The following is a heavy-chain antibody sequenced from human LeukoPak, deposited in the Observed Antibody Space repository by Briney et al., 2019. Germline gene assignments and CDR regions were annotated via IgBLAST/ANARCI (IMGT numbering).Heavy chain of an antibody. Sequence: GASVKVSCKASGYTFTGYYMHWVRQAPGQGLEWMGRINPNSGGTNYAQKFQGRVTMTTDTSTSTAYMELRSLRSDDTAVYYCARANYDFWSGYYQGWFDPWGQGTLVTVSS. CDR3: ARANYDFWSGYYQGWFDP. CDR1: GYTFTGYY. CDR2: INPNSGGT. J-gene: IGHJ5*02. D-gene: IGHD3-3*01. V-gene: IGHV1-2*06.